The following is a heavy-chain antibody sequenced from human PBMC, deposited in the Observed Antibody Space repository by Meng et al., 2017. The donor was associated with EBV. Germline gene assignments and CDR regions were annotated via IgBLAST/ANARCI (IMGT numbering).Heavy chain of an antibody. D-gene: IGHD6-19*01. J-gene: IGHJ4*02. V-gene: IGHV1-2*06. CDR2: INPNSGGT. Sequence: QVKFVECWGEGKERWVSLRVSCKASGYPFNCYYMHWGRQASGQGPEWMGRINPNSGGTNYAQKFQGRVTMTRDTSISTAYMELSRLRSDDTAVYYCAKVGIAVAGTGDYWGQGTLVTVSS. CDR1: GYPFNCYY. CDR3: AKVGIAVAGTGDY.